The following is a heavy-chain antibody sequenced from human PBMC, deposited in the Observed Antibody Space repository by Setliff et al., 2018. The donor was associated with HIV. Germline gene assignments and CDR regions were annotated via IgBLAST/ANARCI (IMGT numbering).Heavy chain of an antibody. D-gene: IGHD6-19*01. CDR2: ITYTGIT. V-gene: IGHV4-39*01. CDR1: GGSISRGSYS. Sequence: SETLSLTCTVSGGSISRGSYSWGWIRQPPGKGLEWIGRITYTGITNYNPSLKSRVTISVDTSQNQSSLKLTSVTAADTAVYYCARLRQWLAFFDSWGQGTLVTVSS. J-gene: IGHJ4*02. CDR3: ARLRQWLAFFDS.